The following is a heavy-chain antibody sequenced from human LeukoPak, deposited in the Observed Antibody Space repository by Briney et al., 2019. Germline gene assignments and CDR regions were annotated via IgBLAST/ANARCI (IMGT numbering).Heavy chain of an antibody. CDR3: AKDRVSSVFDY. Sequence: GGSLRLSCAASGFTFSSYWMSWVRQAPGKGLEWVANIKQDGSEKYYVDSVKGRFTISRDNSKNTLYLQMNSLRAEDTAVYYCAKDRVSSVFDYWGQGTLVTVSS. J-gene: IGHJ4*02. V-gene: IGHV3-7*03. CDR2: IKQDGSEK. D-gene: IGHD6-6*01. CDR1: GFTFSSYW.